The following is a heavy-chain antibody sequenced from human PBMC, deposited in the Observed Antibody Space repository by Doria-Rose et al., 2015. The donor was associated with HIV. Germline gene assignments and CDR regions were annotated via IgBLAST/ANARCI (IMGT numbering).Heavy chain of an antibody. D-gene: IGHD3-3*01. V-gene: IGHV3-9*01. CDR2: IRWDSGAK. Sequence: VQLVQSGGGLVQPGRSLRLSCVGSGFSFGSYAMHWVRLAPGKGLEWVAGIRWDSGAKGNADSVDGRFTISRDNAKKSVYLEMRSLRPEDAAFYYCAKAPIIGPKYYFYMDVWGKGTSVTVSS. J-gene: IGHJ6*03. CDR3: AKAPIIGPKYYFYMDV. CDR1: GFSFGSYA.